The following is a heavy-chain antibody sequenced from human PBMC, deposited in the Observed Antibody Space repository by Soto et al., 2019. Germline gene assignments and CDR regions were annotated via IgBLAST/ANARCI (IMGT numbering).Heavy chain of an antibody. CDR2: ITGSGATT. V-gene: IGHV3-23*01. J-gene: IGHJ4*02. D-gene: IGHD1-26*01. Sequence: PGGSLRLSCAASGFTFINYAMSWVRQAPGKGLEWVSSITGSGATTYYADSVKGRFTISRDNSNNTLHLHMNSLRAEDTAVYYCALGKPGSYLDFWGQGAPVIVSS. CDR1: GFTFINYA. CDR3: ALGKPGSYLDF.